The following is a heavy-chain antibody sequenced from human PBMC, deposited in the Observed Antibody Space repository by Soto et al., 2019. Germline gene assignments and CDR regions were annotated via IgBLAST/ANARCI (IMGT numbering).Heavy chain of an antibody. CDR1: GFTFDDYA. Sequence: EVQLVESGGGLVQPGRSLRLSCAASGFTFDDYAMHWVRQAPGKGLEWVSGISWNSGSIGYADSVKGRFTISRDNAKNSLYLQMNSLRAEDTALYYCAKTTIGHYYDSSGYPNWYFDLWGRGTLVTVSS. J-gene: IGHJ2*01. D-gene: IGHD3-22*01. CDR3: AKTTIGHYYDSSGYPNWYFDL. CDR2: ISWNSGSI. V-gene: IGHV3-9*01.